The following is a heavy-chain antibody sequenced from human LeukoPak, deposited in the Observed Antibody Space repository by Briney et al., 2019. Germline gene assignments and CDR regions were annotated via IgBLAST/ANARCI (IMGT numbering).Heavy chain of an antibody. CDR3: TRGRYDILTGYHDAFDI. J-gene: IGHJ3*02. Sequence: PGRSLRLSCTASGFTFGDYAMSWVRQAPGKGLEWVGFIRSKAYGGTTEYAASVKGRFTISRDDSKSIAYLQMNSLKTEDTAVYYCTRGRYDILTGYHDAFDIWGQGTMVTVSS. D-gene: IGHD3-9*01. CDR2: IRSKAYGGTT. CDR1: GFTFGDYA. V-gene: IGHV3-49*04.